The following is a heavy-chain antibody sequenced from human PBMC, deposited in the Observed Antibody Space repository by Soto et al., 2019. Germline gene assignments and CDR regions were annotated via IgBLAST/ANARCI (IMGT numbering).Heavy chain of an antibody. J-gene: IGHJ5*02. CDR1: GYTFTSYG. V-gene: IGHV1-18*01. D-gene: IGHD3-10*01. CDR2: ISGYTGNT. Sequence: GASVKVSCKASGYTFTSYGISWVRQAPGQGIEWMGWISGYTGNTNYAQKVQGRVTMTTDTSTSTAYMELTSLSPDDTAVYYCARDERGSGSYFGRLNWFDPWGQGILVTVSS. CDR3: ARDERGSGSYFGRLNWFDP.